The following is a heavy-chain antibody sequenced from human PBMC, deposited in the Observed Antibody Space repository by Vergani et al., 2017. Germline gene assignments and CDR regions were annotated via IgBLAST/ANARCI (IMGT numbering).Heavy chain of an antibody. J-gene: IGHJ5*02. V-gene: IGHV4-39*01. CDR3: ARHETYYEFWSGRRGPPSWCDP. Sequence: QLPLPESGSGLVKPSETLSLTCTVSGGSISSSSYYWGWFRQPPGKGLEWIGSIYYSGSTYYNPSLKSRVTISVDTSKNQFYLKLSTVTAADTAVNYCARHETYYEFWSGRRGPPSWCDPWGQGTLVTVSA. CDR1: GGSISSSSYY. CDR2: IYYSGST. D-gene: IGHD3-3*01.